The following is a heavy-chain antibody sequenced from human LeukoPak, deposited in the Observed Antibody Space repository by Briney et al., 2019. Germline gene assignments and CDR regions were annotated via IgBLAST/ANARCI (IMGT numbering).Heavy chain of an antibody. D-gene: IGHD4-23*01. Sequence: ASVKVSCKASGYTFTSYDINWVRQATGQGLEWMGWMNPNSGNTGYAQKFQGRVTMTRNTSIRTAYMELSSLRSEGTAVYYCARVRLGNSGVDYWGQGTLVTVSS. CDR1: GYTFTSYD. CDR2: MNPNSGNT. CDR3: ARVRLGNSGVDY. V-gene: IGHV1-8*01. J-gene: IGHJ4*02.